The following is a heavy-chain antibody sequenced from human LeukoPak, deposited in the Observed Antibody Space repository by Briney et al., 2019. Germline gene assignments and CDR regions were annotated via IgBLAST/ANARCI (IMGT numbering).Heavy chain of an antibody. CDR3: ARGAYYYDSSGEFDY. Sequence: GASVKVSCKASGYTFTGYYMHWVRQAPGQGLEWMGRINPNSGGTNYAQKFRGRVTMTRDTSISIAHMELSRLRSDDTAVYYCARGAYYYDSSGEFDYWGQGTLVTVSS. J-gene: IGHJ4*02. V-gene: IGHV1-2*06. CDR2: INPNSGGT. CDR1: GYTFTGYY. D-gene: IGHD3-22*01.